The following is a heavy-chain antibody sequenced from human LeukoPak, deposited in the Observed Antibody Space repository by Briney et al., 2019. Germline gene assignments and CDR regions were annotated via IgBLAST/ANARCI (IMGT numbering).Heavy chain of an antibody. CDR3: ARDHIDDGDTAYNWFDP. D-gene: IGHD5-18*01. Sequence: GASVKVSCKASGYTFTGYYMHWVRQAPGQGLEWMGWINPNSGGTNYAQKFQGRVTMTRDTSISTAYMELSRLRSDDTAVYYCARDHIDDGDTAYNWFDPWGQGTLVTVSS. CDR2: INPNSGGT. J-gene: IGHJ5*02. V-gene: IGHV1-2*02. CDR1: GYTFTGYY.